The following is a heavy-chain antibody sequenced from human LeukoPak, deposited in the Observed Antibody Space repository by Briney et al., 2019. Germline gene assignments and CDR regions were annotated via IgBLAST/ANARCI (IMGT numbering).Heavy chain of an antibody. CDR2: IYYSGST. J-gene: IGHJ4*02. CDR3: ARSSGSYWPFDY. Sequence: SETPSLTCTVSGGSISSYYWSWIRQPPGKGLEWIGYIYYSGSTNYNPSLKSRVTISVDTSKNQFSLKLSSVTAADTAVYYCARSSGSYWPFDYWGQGTLVTVSS. D-gene: IGHD1-26*01. V-gene: IGHV4-59*08. CDR1: GGSISSYY.